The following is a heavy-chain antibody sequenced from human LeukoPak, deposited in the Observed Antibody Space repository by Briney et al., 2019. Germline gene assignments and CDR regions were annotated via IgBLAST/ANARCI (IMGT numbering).Heavy chain of an antibody. V-gene: IGHV3-48*04. D-gene: IGHD3-9*01. Sequence: GGSLRLSCAASGFTFSSYSMNWVRQAPGKGLEWVSYISSNSSTIYYADSVKGRFTISRDNAKNSLYLQMNSLRAEDTAVYYCARTDYDILTGYYSHFDYWGQGTLVTASS. CDR1: GFTFSSYS. CDR3: ARTDYDILTGYYSHFDY. J-gene: IGHJ4*02. CDR2: ISSNSSTI.